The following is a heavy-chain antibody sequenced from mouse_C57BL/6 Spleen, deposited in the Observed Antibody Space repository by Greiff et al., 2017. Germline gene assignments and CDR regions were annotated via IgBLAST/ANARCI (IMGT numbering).Heavy chain of an antibody. J-gene: IGHJ4*01. Sequence: VQLKQSGAELVRPGASVKLSCTASGFNIKDYYMHWVKQRPEQGLEWIGRIDPEDGDTEYAPKFQGKATMTADTSSNTAYLQLSSLTSEDTAVYYCTTGTTVVAPYAMDYWGQGTSVTVSS. V-gene: IGHV14-1*01. D-gene: IGHD1-1*01. CDR3: TTGTTVVAPYAMDY. CDR1: GFNIKDYY. CDR2: IDPEDGDT.